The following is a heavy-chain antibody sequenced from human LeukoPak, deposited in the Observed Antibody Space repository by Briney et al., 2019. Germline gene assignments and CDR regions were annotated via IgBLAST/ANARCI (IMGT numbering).Heavy chain of an antibody. CDR2: IWYDGSNK. CDR3: ARVRGSVGLTASYIDY. J-gene: IGHJ4*02. D-gene: IGHD3-10*01. CDR1: GFTFSTYG. Sequence: GGSLRLSCAASGFTFSTYGMHWVRQAPGKGLEWVAIIWYDGSNKFYADSVKGRFTISRDNSKNTLYLQMNSLRAEDTAVYYCARVRGSVGLTASYIDYWGQGTLVTASS. V-gene: IGHV3-33*01.